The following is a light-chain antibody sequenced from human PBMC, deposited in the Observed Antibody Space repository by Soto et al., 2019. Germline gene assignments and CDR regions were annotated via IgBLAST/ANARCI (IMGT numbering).Light chain of an antibody. CDR3: QQHGSSPLT. V-gene: IGKV3-20*01. J-gene: IGKJ4*01. CDR1: QSVSFNY. Sequence: EVVLTQSPGTLSLSPGQRATLSCRASQSVSFNYLAWYQQKPGQAPRLLIYAASRRATGIPDRFSGSASGTHFTLTINRVEPEDSAVYYCQQHGSSPLTFGGGDRVEI. CDR2: AAS.